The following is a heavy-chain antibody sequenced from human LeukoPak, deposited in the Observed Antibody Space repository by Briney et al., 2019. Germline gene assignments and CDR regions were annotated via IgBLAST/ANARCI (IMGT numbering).Heavy chain of an antibody. CDR1: GGTLSSYA. J-gene: IGHJ3*02. D-gene: IGHD4-23*01. CDR3: ARSEGDGGNSGAFDI. Sequence: SVKVSCKASGGTLSSYAISWVRQAPGQGLDWIGGIIPIFGTANYAQKFQGRVTITADESTSTAYMELSSLRSEDTAVYYCARSEGDGGNSGAFDIWGQGTMVTVSS. V-gene: IGHV1-69*01. CDR2: IIPIFGTA.